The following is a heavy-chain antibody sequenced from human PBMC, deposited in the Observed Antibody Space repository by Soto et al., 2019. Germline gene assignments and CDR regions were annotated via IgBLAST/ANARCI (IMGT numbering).Heavy chain of an antibody. CDR1: GGTFSSYA. J-gene: IGHJ4*02. V-gene: IGHV1-69*12. CDR3: ARESRYCSGGSCYFRPGIDY. CDR2: IIPIFGTA. Sequence: QVQLVQSGAEVKKPGSSVKVSCKASGGTFSSYAISWVRQAPGQGLEWMGGIIPIFGTANYAQKFQGRVTITADESTSTDYMELSSLRSEDTAVYYCARESRYCSGGSCYFRPGIDYWGQGTLVTVSS. D-gene: IGHD2-15*01.